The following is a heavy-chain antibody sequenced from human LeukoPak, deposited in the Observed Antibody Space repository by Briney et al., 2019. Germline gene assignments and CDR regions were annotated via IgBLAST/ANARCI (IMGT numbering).Heavy chain of an antibody. D-gene: IGHD1-26*01. CDR1: GFSFSSYS. CDR3: ARGGAADY. V-gene: IGHV3-48*04. J-gene: IGHJ4*02. CDR2: ISNTGTTI. Sequence: GGSLRLSCAASGFSFSSYSMNWVRQAPGKGLEWVLYISNTGTTIYYADSVKGRFTISRDNAKNSLYLQMNSLRAEDTAAYYCARGGAADYWGQGTLVTVSS.